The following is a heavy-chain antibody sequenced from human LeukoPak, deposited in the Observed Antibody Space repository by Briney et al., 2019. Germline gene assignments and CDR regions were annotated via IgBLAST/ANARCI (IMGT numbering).Heavy chain of an antibody. V-gene: IGHV3-7*01. CDR2: IKQDGSEK. J-gene: IGHJ6*02. Sequence: PGGSLRLSCAASGFTFSSYWMSWVRQAPGKGLEWVANIKQDGSEKYYVDSVKGRFTISRDNAKNSLYLQMNSLRAEDTAVYYCARDPELLPVSCYGMDVWGQGTTVTVSS. D-gene: IGHD1-26*01. CDR1: GFTFSSYW. CDR3: ARDPELLPVSCYGMDV.